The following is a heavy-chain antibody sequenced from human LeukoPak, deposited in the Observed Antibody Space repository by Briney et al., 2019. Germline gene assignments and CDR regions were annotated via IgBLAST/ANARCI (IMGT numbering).Heavy chain of an antibody. J-gene: IGHJ4*02. D-gene: IGHD4-23*01. CDR3: AHRNSRFI. Sequence: GGSLRLSCAASGFTFDDYAMHWVRQAPGKGLEWVSGISWNSGSIGYADSVKGRFTISRDNAKNSLYLQMNSLRAEDTAVYYCAHRNSRFIWGQGTLVTVSS. CDR2: ISWNSGSI. CDR1: GFTFDDYA. V-gene: IGHV3-9*01.